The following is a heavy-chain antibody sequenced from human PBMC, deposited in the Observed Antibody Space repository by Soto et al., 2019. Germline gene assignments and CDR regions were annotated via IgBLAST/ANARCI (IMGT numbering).Heavy chain of an antibody. CDR3: ARIRYSGYVLSWYYYNGIDV. D-gene: IGHD5-12*01. CDR2: IYYSGST. V-gene: IGHV4-59*01. CDR1: GGSISSYY. J-gene: IGHJ6*02. Sequence: PSETLSLTCTVSGGSISSYYWSWIRQPPGKGLEWIGYIYYSGSTNYNPSLKSRVTISVDTSKNQFSLKLSSVTAADTAVYYCARIRYSGYVLSWYYYNGIDVWDQGTTVTVSS.